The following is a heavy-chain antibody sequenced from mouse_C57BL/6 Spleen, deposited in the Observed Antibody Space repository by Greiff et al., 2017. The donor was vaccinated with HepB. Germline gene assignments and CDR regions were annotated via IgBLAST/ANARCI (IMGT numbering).Heavy chain of an antibody. D-gene: IGHD2-1*01. CDR3: ARGGGNRYWYFDV. V-gene: IGHV3-6*01. CDR2: ISYDGSN. Sequence: VQLKESGPGLVKPSQSLSLTCSVTGYSITSGYYWNWIRQFPGNKLEWMGYISYDGSNNYNPSLKNRISITRDTSKNQFFLKLNSVTTEDTATYYCARGGGNRYWYFDVWGTGTTVTVSS. J-gene: IGHJ1*03. CDR1: GYSITSGYY.